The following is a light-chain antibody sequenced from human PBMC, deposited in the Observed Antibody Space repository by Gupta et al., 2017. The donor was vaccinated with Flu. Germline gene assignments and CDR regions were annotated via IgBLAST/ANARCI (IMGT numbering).Light chain of an antibody. CDR1: QSVINY. CDR3: QQCRNWPRT. J-gene: IGKJ1*01. CDR2: DAS. V-gene: IGKV3-11*01. Sequence: PATLSWSPGERATLSCRASQSVINYLAWYQQKPGQAPRLLISDASNRATGIPVRFSGSGSGTEFTLTISSLEAEDFAVYYCQQCRNWPRTFGQGTKVEIK.